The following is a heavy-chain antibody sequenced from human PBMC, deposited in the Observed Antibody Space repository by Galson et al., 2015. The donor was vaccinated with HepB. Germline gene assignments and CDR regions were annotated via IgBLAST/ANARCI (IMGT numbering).Heavy chain of an antibody. V-gene: IGHV4-4*07. J-gene: IGHJ5*02. CDR2: IYTSGST. CDR1: GGSISSYY. Sequence: SETLSLTCTVSGGSISSYYWSWIRQPAGKGLEWIGRIYTSGSTNYNPSLKSRVTMSVDTSKNQFSLKLSSVTAADTAVYYCARDLAGEPTGSAAAGRATWFDPWGQGTLVTVSS. D-gene: IGHD6-13*01. CDR3: ARDLAGEPTGSAAAGRATWFDP.